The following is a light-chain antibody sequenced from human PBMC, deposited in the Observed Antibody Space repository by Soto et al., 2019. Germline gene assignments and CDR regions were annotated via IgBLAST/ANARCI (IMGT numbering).Light chain of an antibody. J-gene: IGLJ1*01. CDR1: RSNIGAGHD. V-gene: IGLV1-40*01. Sequence: QSVLTQPPSVSGAPGQRVTISCTGSRSNIGAGHDVHWCQQLPGTAPKLLIYGNGNRPSGVPDRFSGSKSGTSASLAITGLQADDEADYYCQSYDSSLSGSEVFGTGTKVTVL. CDR2: GNG. CDR3: QSYDSSLSGSEV.